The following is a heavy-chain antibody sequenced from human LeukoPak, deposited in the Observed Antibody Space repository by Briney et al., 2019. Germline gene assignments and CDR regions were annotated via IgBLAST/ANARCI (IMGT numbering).Heavy chain of an antibody. J-gene: IGHJ6*03. D-gene: IGHD2-2*01. CDR2: IIPIFGTA. V-gene: IGHV1-69*05. CDR1: GGTFSSYA. Sequence: SVKVSCKASGGTFSSYAISWVRQAPGQGLEWMGGIIPIFGTANYAQKFQGRVTITTDESTSTAYMELSSLRSEDTAVYYCASTGYCSSTSCYADYYYYYMDVWGKGTTVTVSS. CDR3: ASTGYCSSTSCYADYYYYYMDV.